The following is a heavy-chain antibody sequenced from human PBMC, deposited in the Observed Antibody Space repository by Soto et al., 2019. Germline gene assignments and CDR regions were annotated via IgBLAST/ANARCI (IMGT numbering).Heavy chain of an antibody. D-gene: IGHD3-22*01. J-gene: IGHJ4*02. V-gene: IGHV3-49*03. CDR1: GFTFTDYA. CDR2: LSRTASGGTT. CDR3: TRDVLSYDSSGYSAIDY. Sequence: GGSLRLSCTASGFTFTDYAMSWLRQPPGKGLEWVGYLSRTASGGTTEYAASAKGTFTISRDDSKSIAYLQMNRLKTDDTAPEYCTRDVLSYDSSGYSAIDYWGQGT.